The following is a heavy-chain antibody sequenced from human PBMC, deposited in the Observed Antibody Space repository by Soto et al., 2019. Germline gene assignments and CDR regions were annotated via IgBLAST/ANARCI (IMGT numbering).Heavy chain of an antibody. CDR3: ARGGSHRTYCYYGMDV. CDR2: IIPIFGTA. D-gene: IGHD3-16*01. J-gene: IGHJ6*02. Sequence: SVKVSCKASGGTFSSYAISWVRQAPGQGLEWMGGIIPIFGTANYAQKFQGRVTITADESTSTAYMELSSLRSEDTAVYYCARGGSHRTYCYYGMDVWGQGTTVTVSS. V-gene: IGHV1-69*13. CDR1: GGTFSSYA.